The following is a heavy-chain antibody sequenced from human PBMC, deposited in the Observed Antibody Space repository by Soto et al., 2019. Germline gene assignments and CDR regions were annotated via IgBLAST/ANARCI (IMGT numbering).Heavy chain of an antibody. D-gene: IGHD2-8*02. CDR3: ARGFCAGGGCYPRREAIDV. CDR1: GFTFSTYH. CDR2: INPSSSHI. Sequence: EVQLVESGGGLVMPGGSLRLSCAASGFTFSTYHMNWVRQAPGKGLEWVSSINPSSSHIYYADSVRGRFTISRDNSKNPMDLQKNRLRTEDAAVYFCARGFCAGGGCYPRREAIDVWGQGTMVTVSS. V-gene: IGHV3-21*01. J-gene: IGHJ3*01.